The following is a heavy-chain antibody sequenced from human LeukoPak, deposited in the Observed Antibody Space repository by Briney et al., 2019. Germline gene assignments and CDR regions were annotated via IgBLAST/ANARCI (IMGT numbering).Heavy chain of an antibody. CDR2: TNHSGST. CDR1: GGSFSGYY. V-gene: IGHV4-34*01. Sequence: SETLSLTCAVYGGSFSGYYWSWIRQPPGKGLEWIGETNHSGSTNYNPSLKSRVTISVDTSKNQFSLKLSSVTAADTAVYYCARHGAWDYGSGSYQAVYYFDYWGQGTLVTVSS. D-gene: IGHD3-10*01. J-gene: IGHJ4*02. CDR3: ARHGAWDYGSGSYQAVYYFDY.